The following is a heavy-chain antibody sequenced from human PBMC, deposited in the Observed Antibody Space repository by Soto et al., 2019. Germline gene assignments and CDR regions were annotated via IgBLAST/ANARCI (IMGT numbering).Heavy chain of an antibody. CDR3: ARPLWRDDYNWGYFDL. D-gene: IGHD4-4*01. J-gene: IGHJ2*01. CDR2: ISYDGSNK. Sequence: GGSLRLSCAASGFTFSSYSMHWVRQAPGKGLEWVAVISYDGSNKYYADSVKGRFTISRDNSKNTLYLQMNSLRAEDTAVYYCARPLWRDDYNWGYFDLWGRGTLVTVSS. CDR1: GFTFSSYS. V-gene: IGHV3-30-3*01.